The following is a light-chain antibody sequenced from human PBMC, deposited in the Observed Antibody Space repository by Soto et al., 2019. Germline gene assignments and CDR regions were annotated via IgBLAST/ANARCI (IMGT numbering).Light chain of an antibody. V-gene: IGLV1-40*01. CDR3: QSYDNTLKGGV. CDR2: GNT. J-gene: IGLJ1*01. Sequence: QSVLTQPPSVSVAPGQRVIISCPGGSSNIGADYEVHWYQQLPGTAPKLLIYGNTNRPSGVPDRFSGSKSGSSASLAITGLQAEDEAEYYCQSYDNTLKGGVFGTGTKVPV. CDR1: SSNIGADYE.